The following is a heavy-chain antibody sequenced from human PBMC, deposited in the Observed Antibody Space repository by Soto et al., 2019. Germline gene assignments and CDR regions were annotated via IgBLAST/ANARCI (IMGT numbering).Heavy chain of an antibody. Sequence: PGGSLRLSCAASGFTFSSYGMHWVRQAPGKGLEWVAVISYDGSNKYYADSVKGRFTISRDNSKNTLYLQMNSLRAEDTAVYYCAKGPRSGWYRGHFDYWGQGTLVTSPQ. CDR2: ISYDGSNK. D-gene: IGHD6-19*01. J-gene: IGHJ4*02. V-gene: IGHV3-30*18. CDR1: GFTFSSYG. CDR3: AKGPRSGWYRGHFDY.